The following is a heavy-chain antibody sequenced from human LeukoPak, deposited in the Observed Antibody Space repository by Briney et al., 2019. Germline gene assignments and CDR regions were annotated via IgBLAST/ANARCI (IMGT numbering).Heavy chain of an antibody. D-gene: IGHD3-16*01. CDR2: INHSGST. J-gene: IGHJ6*02. CDR1: GGSISSYY. V-gene: IGHV4-34*01. CDR3: ARWGFHYYGMDV. Sequence: SETLSLTCTVSGGSISSYYWSWIRQPPGKGLEWIGEINHSGSTNYNPSLKSRVTISVDTSKNQFSLKLSSVTAADTAVYYCARWGFHYYGMDVWGQGTTVTVSS.